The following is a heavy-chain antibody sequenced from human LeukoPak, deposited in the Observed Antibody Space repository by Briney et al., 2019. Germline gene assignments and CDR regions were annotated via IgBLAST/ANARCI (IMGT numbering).Heavy chain of an antibody. J-gene: IGHJ4*02. V-gene: IGHV3-66*01. CDR3: ARDSAGTTGAGATLDY. D-gene: IGHD1-26*01. Sequence: GGSLRLSCTVSGFTFSSFTMNWVRQGPGKGLEWVSVIYSGGSTYYADSVKGRFTISRDNSKNTLYLQMNSLRAEDTAVYYCARDSAGTTGAGATLDYWGQGTLVTVSS. CDR1: GFTFSSFT. CDR2: IYSGGST.